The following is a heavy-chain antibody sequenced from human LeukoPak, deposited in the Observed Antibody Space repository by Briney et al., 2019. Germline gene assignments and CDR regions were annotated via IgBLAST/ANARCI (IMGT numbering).Heavy chain of an antibody. CDR2: INQDGSTQ. J-gene: IGHJ4*02. Sequence: GGSLRLSCAASGFPFCGYWMDWVRQAPGKGMEWVANINQDGSTQYYAASVKGRFTISRDNAKSSLYLQMNILRAEDTAVYYCSRSLDYLGQGALVTVSS. CDR3: SRSLDY. V-gene: IGHV3-7*01. CDR1: GFPFCGYW.